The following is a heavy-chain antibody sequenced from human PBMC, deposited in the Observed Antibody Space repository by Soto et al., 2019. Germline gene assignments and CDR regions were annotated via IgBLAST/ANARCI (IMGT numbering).Heavy chain of an antibody. CDR1: GFTFSRYS. CDR3: ARESGDLTSNFDY. Sequence: VGSLRLSCAASGFTFSRYSMNWVRQAPGKRLEWVSSISSTANYIYYGDSMKGRFTISRDNAKNSLYLEMNSLRAEDTAVYFCARESGDLTSNFDYWGQGTLVTVSS. J-gene: IGHJ4*02. D-gene: IGHD3-10*01. V-gene: IGHV3-21*06. CDR2: ISSTANYI.